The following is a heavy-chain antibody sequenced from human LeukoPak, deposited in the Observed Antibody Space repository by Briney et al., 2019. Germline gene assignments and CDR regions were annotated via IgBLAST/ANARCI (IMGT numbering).Heavy chain of an antibody. D-gene: IGHD2-15*01. Sequence: SETLSLTCTVSGGSISSYYWSWIRQPPGKGLEWIGYIYYSGSANYNPSLKSRVTISVDTSKNQFSLKLSSVTAADTAVYYCARGYCSGGSCYENYGMDVWGQGTTVTVSS. J-gene: IGHJ6*02. CDR2: IYYSGSA. V-gene: IGHV4-59*08. CDR1: GGSISSYY. CDR3: ARGYCSGGSCYENYGMDV.